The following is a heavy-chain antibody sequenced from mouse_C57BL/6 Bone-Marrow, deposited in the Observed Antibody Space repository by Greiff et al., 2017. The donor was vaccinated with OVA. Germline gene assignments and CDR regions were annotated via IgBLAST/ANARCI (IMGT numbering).Heavy chain of an antibody. CDR1: GYSITSGYY. Sequence: EVHLVESGPGLVKPSQSLSLTCSVSGYSITSGYYWNWIRQLPGNHQEWMGYISYDGSNNYNPSLKNRITFTLDTSRNQFIQKLNPVTTEDTAKYCCALNGYDGRVYYAMDYWGQGTSVTVSS. D-gene: IGHD2-2*01. V-gene: IGHV3-6*01. CDR3: ALNGYDGRVYYAMDY. CDR2: ISYDGSN. J-gene: IGHJ4*01.